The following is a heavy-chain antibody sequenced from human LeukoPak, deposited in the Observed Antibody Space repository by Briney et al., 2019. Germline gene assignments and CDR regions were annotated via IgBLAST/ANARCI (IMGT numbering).Heavy chain of an antibody. CDR3: ARRLGGPASGNNWFDP. V-gene: IGHV4-4*09. Sequence: SETLSLTCTVSGGSISSYYWSWIRQPPGKGLEWIGYMYSSGGTNHNPSLKNRVTISIDTSKNQVSLKLTAVTAADTAVYYCARRLGGPASGNNWFDPWGQGTLVTVSS. CDR2: MYSSGGT. D-gene: IGHD7-27*01. J-gene: IGHJ5*02. CDR1: GGSISSYY.